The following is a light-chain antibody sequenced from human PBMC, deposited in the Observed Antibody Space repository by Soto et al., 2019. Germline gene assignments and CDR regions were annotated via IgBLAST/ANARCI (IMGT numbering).Light chain of an antibody. Sequence: DIQMTQSPSSLSASVGDRVTITCRASQGIRNDLDWFQQKPGEAPKRLIYAASSLQSGVPSRFSGSGSGTEFTLTISSLQSEDFATYYCQQYNGYNPTFGQGTKVEIK. J-gene: IGKJ1*01. V-gene: IGKV1-17*01. CDR3: QQYNGYNPT. CDR2: AAS. CDR1: QGIRND.